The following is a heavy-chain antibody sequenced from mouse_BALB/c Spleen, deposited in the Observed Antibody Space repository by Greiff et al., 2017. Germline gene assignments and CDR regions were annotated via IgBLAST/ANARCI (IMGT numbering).Heavy chain of an antibody. V-gene: IGHV14-4*02. Sequence: VQLQQSGAELVRSGASVKLSCTASGFNIKDYYMHWVKQRPEQGLEWIGWIDPENGDTEYAPKFQGKATMTADTSSNTAYLQLSSLTSEDTAVYYCNAEPGTVRYFDYGGQGTTLTVSS. CDR2: IDPENGDT. J-gene: IGHJ2*01. D-gene: IGHD4-1*01. CDR3: NAEPGTVRYFDY. CDR1: GFNIKDYY.